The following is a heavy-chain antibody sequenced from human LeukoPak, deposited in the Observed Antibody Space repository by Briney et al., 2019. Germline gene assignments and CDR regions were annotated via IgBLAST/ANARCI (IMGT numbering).Heavy chain of an antibody. J-gene: IGHJ4*02. CDR2: ISGSGDNT. CDR3: GRPYSSSVQRYFDY. Sequence: GGSLRLSCAASGFTFSSHAMSWVRQAPGKGLEWVSAISGSGDNTYYADSVKGRFTISRDNSKNTLYLQMNSLRAEDTAVYYCGRPYSSSVQRYFDYWGQGTLVTVSS. V-gene: IGHV3-23*01. CDR1: GFTFSSHA. D-gene: IGHD2-2*01.